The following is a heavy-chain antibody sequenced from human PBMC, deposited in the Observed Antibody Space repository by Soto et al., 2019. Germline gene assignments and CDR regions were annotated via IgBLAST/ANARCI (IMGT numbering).Heavy chain of an antibody. V-gene: IGHV4-39*01. J-gene: IGHJ4*02. Sequence: SETLSLTCTVSGGSVSNSNYYWGWIRQSPGKGLEWIGSVYYRGRSYSKSSVKSRVTISVDTSKNQFSLNLNSVTASDTAVYYCVSQRSSVLTQAYFDYWGPGALVTVSS. D-gene: IGHD2-8*01. CDR3: VSQRSSVLTQAYFDY. CDR1: GGSVSNSNYY. CDR2: VYYRGRS.